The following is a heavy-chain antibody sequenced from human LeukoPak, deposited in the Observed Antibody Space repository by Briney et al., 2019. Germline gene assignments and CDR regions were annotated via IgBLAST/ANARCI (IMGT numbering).Heavy chain of an antibody. J-gene: IGHJ4*02. D-gene: IGHD3-22*01. V-gene: IGHV3-21*01. Sequence: GGSLRLSCAASGFTYSSYSMNWVRQAPGKGLEWVSSISSSSSYIYYADSVKGRFTISRDNAKNSLYLQMNSLRAEDTAVYYCARPYYYDSSGYYIDYWGQGTLVTVSS. CDR3: ARPYYYDSSGYYIDY. CDR2: ISSSSSYI. CDR1: GFTYSSYS.